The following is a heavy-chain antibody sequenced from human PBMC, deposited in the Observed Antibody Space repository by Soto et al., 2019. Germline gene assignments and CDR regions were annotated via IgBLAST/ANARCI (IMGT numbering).Heavy chain of an antibody. CDR1: GFSFPNYW. V-gene: IGHV5-51*01. Sequence: GESLKISCKASGFSFPNYWIGWVRHDPGKGLEWMGIILPRDSDARYSPSFQGHVTISADKSITTAYLHWSSLKASDSATYYCARFTDYSYFYGMDVWGQGTTVTVS. J-gene: IGHJ6*02. CDR2: ILPRDSDA. CDR3: ARFTDYSYFYGMDV.